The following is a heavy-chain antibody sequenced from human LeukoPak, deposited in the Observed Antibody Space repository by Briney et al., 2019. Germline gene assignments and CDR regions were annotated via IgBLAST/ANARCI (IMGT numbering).Heavy chain of an antibody. CDR2: IKHDGSEK. CDR1: GFTLSSHR. Sequence: GGSLRLSCAGSGFTLSSHRMSWVGQAPGKGPEGVGNIKHDGSEKYYVHSVTGRFTIPRDNAQQYLYLPMNTPRDEDPPLYFSARVSGSEFDDAGERSLVTVS. D-gene: IGHD1-26*01. CDR3: ARVSGSEFDD. V-gene: IGHV3-7*03. J-gene: IGHJ4*02.